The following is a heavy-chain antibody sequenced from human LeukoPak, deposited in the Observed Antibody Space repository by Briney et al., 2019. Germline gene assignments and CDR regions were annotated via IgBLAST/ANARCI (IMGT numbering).Heavy chain of an antibody. CDR2: ISGSGGST. D-gene: IGHD3-3*01. Sequence: GGSLRLSCVASGFTFRNYGYGMSWVRQAPGKGLEWVSAISGSGGSTYYADSVKGRFIISRDNSKNTLFLQMNSLRPEDTAVYYCAKDWSGDYNWSDPWGQGTLVIVSS. V-gene: IGHV3-23*01. CDR1: GFTFRNYGYG. CDR3: AKDWSGDYNWSDP. J-gene: IGHJ5*02.